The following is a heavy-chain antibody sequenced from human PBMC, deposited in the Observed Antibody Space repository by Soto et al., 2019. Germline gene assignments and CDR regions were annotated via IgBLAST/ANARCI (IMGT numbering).Heavy chain of an antibody. CDR1: GFTVSSNY. CDR2: IYSGGST. Sequence: EVQLVESGGGLIQPGGSLRLSCAASGFTVSSNYMSWVRQAPGKGLEWVSVIYSGGSTYYADSVKGRFTISRDNSKNTLYLQMNSLRAEDTAVYYCARGDYGSGSYYKNPFDYWGQGTLVTVSS. J-gene: IGHJ4*02. V-gene: IGHV3-53*01. D-gene: IGHD3-10*01. CDR3: ARGDYGSGSYYKNPFDY.